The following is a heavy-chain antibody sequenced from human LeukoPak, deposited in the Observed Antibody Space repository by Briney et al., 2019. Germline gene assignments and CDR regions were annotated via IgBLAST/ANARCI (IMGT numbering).Heavy chain of an antibody. V-gene: IGHV1-69*06. CDR3: AREPYSSSWYHTGQYFDY. CDR1: GGTFTSYA. J-gene: IGHJ4*02. Sequence: SVKVSCKASGGTFTSYAISWVRHPPGQGLELMGGIIPIFGTANYSQKFQGRVTITADKSTSTAYMELRSLRSEDTAVYYCAREPYSSSWYHTGQYFDYWGQGTLDTVSS. CDR2: IIPIFGTA. D-gene: IGHD6-13*01.